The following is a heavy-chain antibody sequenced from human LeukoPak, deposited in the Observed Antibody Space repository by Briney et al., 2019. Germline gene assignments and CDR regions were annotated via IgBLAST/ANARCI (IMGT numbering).Heavy chain of an antibody. CDR1: GFTFSSYA. J-gene: IGHJ4*02. CDR3: AKFFRSSDCYDSSGYSVDY. Sequence: GGSLRLSCAASGFTFSSYAMSWVRQAPGKGLEWVSAISGSGGSTYYADSVKGRFTISRDNSKNTLYLQMNSLRAEDTAVYYCAKFFRSSDCYDSSGYSVDYWGQGTLVTVSS. CDR2: ISGSGGST. V-gene: IGHV3-23*01. D-gene: IGHD3-22*01.